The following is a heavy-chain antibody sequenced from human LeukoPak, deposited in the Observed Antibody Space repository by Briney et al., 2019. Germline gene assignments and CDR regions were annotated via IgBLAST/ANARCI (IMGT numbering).Heavy chain of an antibody. D-gene: IGHD3-22*01. CDR2: INPKSGGT. V-gene: IGHV1-2*02. J-gene: IGHJ3*02. CDR3: ARQGGPMTVVVKVASDI. Sequence: ASVKVSCKASGYTFTDYCMHWVRQAPGQGLEWMGWINPKSGGTNHAQRFQGRVTMTRDTSISTAYMELSSLGSDDTAVYYCARQGGPMTVVVKVASDIWGQGTMVTVSS. CDR1: GYTFTDYC.